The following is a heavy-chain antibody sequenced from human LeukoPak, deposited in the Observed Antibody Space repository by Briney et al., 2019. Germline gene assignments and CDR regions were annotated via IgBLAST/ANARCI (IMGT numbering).Heavy chain of an antibody. Sequence: ASVKVSCKASGYTFTSYYMHWVRQAPGQGLEWMGIINPSGGSTSYAQKFQGRVTMTRDTSTSTVYMELSSLRSEDTAVYYCARGPRITLVRGGQWYYYMDVWGKGTTVTISS. J-gene: IGHJ6*03. CDR3: ARGPRITLVRGGQWYYYMDV. CDR2: INPSGGST. CDR1: GYTFTSYY. D-gene: IGHD3-10*01. V-gene: IGHV1-46*01.